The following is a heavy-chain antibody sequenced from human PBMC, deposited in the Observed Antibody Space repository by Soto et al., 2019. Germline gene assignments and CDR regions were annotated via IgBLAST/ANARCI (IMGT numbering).Heavy chain of an antibody. D-gene: IGHD3-10*01. CDR1: GYTFTSYA. V-gene: IGHV1-3*01. CDR3: ARDSITHYYGSGPPDY. CDR2: INAGNGNT. Sequence: ASVKVSCKASGYTFTSYAMHWVRQAPGQRLEWVGWINAGNGNTKYSQKFQGRVTITRDTSASTAYMELSSLRSEDTAVYYCARDSITHYYGSGPPDYWGQGTLVTVSS. J-gene: IGHJ4*02.